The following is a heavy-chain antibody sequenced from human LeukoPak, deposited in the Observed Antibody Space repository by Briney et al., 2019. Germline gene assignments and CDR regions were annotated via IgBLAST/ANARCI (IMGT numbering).Heavy chain of an antibody. D-gene: IGHD2-15*01. J-gene: IGHJ4*02. CDR3: ASRPDQHLLYYFDY. Sequence: ASVKVSCKASGYTFTGYYMHWVRQAPGQGLEWMGWINPNSGGTKYAQKFQGRATMTSDASISTAYMELSSLRSDDTAVYYCASRPDQHLLYYFDYWGQGALVTVSS. V-gene: IGHV1-2*02. CDR1: GYTFTGYY. CDR2: INPNSGGT.